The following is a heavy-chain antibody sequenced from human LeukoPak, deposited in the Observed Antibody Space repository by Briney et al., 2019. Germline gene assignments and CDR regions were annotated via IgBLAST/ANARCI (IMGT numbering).Heavy chain of an antibody. Sequence: GGSLRLSCAASGFTFSSYSMNWVRQAPGKGLEWVSSISSSSSYIYYADSVKGRFTISRDNAKNSLYLQMNSLRAEDTAVYYCAKGLSSGWYVFGYWGQGTLVTVSS. J-gene: IGHJ4*02. CDR3: AKGLSSGWYVFGY. V-gene: IGHV3-21*01. D-gene: IGHD6-19*01. CDR2: ISSSSSYI. CDR1: GFTFSSYS.